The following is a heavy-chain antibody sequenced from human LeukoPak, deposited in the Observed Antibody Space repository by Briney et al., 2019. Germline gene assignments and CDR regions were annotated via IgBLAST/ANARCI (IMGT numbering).Heavy chain of an antibody. CDR2: INPNSGGT. Sequence: ASVKVCCKASVYTFTVYYIHWVRQAPGQGLEWMGWINPNSGGTNYAQKCQGRLTMTRDTSISSGYMELSRLRSEETAVYYCERVTGRIVRATPPRFDYWGQGTLVTVS. V-gene: IGHV1-2*02. D-gene: IGHD1-26*01. CDR1: VYTFTVYY. CDR3: ERVTGRIVRATPPRFDY. J-gene: IGHJ4*02.